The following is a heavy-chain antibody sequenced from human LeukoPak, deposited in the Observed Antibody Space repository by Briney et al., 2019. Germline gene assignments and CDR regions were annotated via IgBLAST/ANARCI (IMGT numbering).Heavy chain of an antibody. Sequence: VASVKVSCKASGGTFSSYAISWVRQAPGQGLEWMGGIIPILGTANYAQKFQGRVTITTDESTSTAYMELSSLRSEDTAVYYCARSALPLTAASKFDYWGQGTLVTVSS. CDR1: GGTFSSYA. J-gene: IGHJ4*02. V-gene: IGHV1-69*05. CDR2: IIPILGTA. CDR3: ARSALPLTAASKFDY. D-gene: IGHD2-2*01.